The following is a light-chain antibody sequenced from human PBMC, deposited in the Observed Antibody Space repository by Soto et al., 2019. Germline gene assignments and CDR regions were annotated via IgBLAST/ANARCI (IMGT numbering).Light chain of an antibody. CDR2: DAS. J-gene: IGKJ4*01. V-gene: IGKV3-11*01. Sequence: EIVLTQSPATLSLSPGERATLSCRASQSVSSYLAWYQQKPGQAPRLLIYDASNRSTGIRARFSGSGAGTDFTLTISSVEPDKFGVYYCHQGSNWPPRLTFGGGTKVEIK. CDR3: HQGSNWPPRLT. CDR1: QSVSSY.